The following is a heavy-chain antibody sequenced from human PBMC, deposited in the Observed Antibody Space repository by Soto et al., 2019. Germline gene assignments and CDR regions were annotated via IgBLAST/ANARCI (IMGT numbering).Heavy chain of an antibody. CDR2: ISAYNGNT. D-gene: IGHD3-10*01. Sequence: GASVKVSCKASGYTFTSYGISWVRQAPGQGLEWMGWISAYNGNTNYAQKLQGRVTMTTDTSTSTAYMELRSLRSDDTAVYYCARVITMVRGVMAWFDPWGQGTLVTVSS. CDR3: ARVITMVRGVMAWFDP. V-gene: IGHV1-18*01. J-gene: IGHJ5*02. CDR1: GYTFTSYG.